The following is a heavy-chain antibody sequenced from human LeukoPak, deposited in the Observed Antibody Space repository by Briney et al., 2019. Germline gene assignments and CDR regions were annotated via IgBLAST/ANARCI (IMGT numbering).Heavy chain of an antibody. CDR3: ARNDDYGDYVEGY. V-gene: IGHV3-15*01. CDR1: GFTFSNAW. J-gene: IGHJ4*02. D-gene: IGHD4-17*01. CDR2: IKSKTDGATT. Sequence: PGGSLRLSCAASGFTFSNAWMNWVRQAPGKGLEWVGRIKSKTDGATTDYAAPVKGSFTISRDDSKNTLYLQMNSLKIEDTAVYYCARNDDYGDYVEGYWGQGTLVTVPS.